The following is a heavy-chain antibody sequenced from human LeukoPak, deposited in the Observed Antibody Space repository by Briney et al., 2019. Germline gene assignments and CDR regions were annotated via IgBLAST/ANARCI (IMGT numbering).Heavy chain of an antibody. J-gene: IGHJ3*02. CDR3: ARLPPFDFQQQLVLDAFDI. D-gene: IGHD6-13*01. Sequence: SETLSLTCAVYGGSFSGYYWSWIRQPPGKGLEWIGEINHSGSTNYNPSLKSRVTISVDTSKNQFSLKLSSVTAADTAVYYCARLPPFDFQQQLVLDAFDIWGQGTMVTVSS. CDR1: GGSFSGYY. CDR2: INHSGST. V-gene: IGHV4-34*01.